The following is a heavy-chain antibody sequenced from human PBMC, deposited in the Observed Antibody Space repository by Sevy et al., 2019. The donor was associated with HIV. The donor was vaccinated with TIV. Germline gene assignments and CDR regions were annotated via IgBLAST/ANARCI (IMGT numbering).Heavy chain of an antibody. CDR1: GYTFTGYY. V-gene: IGHV1-2*02. CDR2: INPNSGGT. J-gene: IGHJ4*02. CDR3: ARGRQCCSGGSCYSTHVDY. Sequence: ASVKVSCKASGYTFTGYYMHWVRQAPGQGLEWMGWINPNSGGTNYAQKFQGRVTMTRDTSISTAYMGLSRLRSDDTAVYYCARGRQCCSGGSCYSTHVDYWGQGTLVTVSS. D-gene: IGHD2-15*01.